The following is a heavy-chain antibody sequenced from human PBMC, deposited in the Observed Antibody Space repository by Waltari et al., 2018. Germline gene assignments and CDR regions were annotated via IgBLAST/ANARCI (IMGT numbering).Heavy chain of an antibody. V-gene: IGHV3-53*01. J-gene: IGHJ3*02. D-gene: IGHD3-22*01. CDR2: IYSGGSA. Sequence: EVQLVESGGGLIQPGGSLRLSCAASGFTVSSNYMSWVRQAPGTGLEWVLLIYSGGSAIVADSLKGRFTISRDDSKNTLYLQMNSLRAEDTAVYYCARETYYDRSGYFRLGAFDIWGQGTVVTVSS. CDR3: ARETYYDRSGYFRLGAFDI. CDR1: GFTVSSNY.